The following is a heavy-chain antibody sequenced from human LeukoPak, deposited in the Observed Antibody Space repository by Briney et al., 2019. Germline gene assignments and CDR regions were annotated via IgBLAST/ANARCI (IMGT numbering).Heavy chain of an antibody. D-gene: IGHD4/OR15-4a*01. CDR1: DGSTRSGRHH. CDR3: ARGHPQEYGGYFYMDV. CDR2: LDESGRP. Sequence: SEALSLTCSVSDGSTRSGRHHWAWVRQPPGKGLEFIGSLDESGRPYYNAPLKSRVTISEDSSGKQFSLNLSSVTAADTAVYYCARGHPQEYGGYFYMDVWDKGTTVTVSS. J-gene: IGHJ6*03. V-gene: IGHV4-39*07.